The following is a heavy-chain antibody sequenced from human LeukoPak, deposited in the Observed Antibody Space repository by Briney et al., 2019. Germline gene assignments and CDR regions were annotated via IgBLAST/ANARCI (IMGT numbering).Heavy chain of an antibody. V-gene: IGHV5-51*01. D-gene: IGHD3-10*01. Sequence: GASLQISSKGSGYNFINYWIAWVRQMPGKGLEWMGITYPGDSDTKYSPSFQGQVTISADKSINTAYLQWSSLKPSDTAMYYCARGSGSHFPDFEYWGQGTLAIVSS. J-gene: IGHJ4*02. CDR3: ARGSGSHFPDFEY. CDR2: TYPGDSDT. CDR1: GYNFINYW.